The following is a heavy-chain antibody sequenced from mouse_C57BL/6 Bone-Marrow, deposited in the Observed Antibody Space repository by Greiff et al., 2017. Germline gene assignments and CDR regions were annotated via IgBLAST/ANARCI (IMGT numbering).Heavy chain of an antibody. J-gene: IGHJ2*01. CDR1: GYTFTSYW. CDR3: AREGDYGSSYDFDY. CDR2: IDPSDSYT. D-gene: IGHD1-1*01. V-gene: IGHV1-69*01. Sequence: VQLQQSGAELVMPGASVKLSCKASGYTFTSYWMHWVKQRPGQGLEWIGEIDPSDSYTNYNQKFKGKSTLTVDKSSSTAYMQLSSLTSEDSAVYDCAREGDYGSSYDFDYWGQGTTLTVSS.